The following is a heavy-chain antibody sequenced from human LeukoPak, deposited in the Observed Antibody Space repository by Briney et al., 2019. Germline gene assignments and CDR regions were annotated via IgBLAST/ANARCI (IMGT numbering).Heavy chain of an antibody. D-gene: IGHD2-2*01. J-gene: IGHJ4*02. V-gene: IGHV3-21*01. CDR3: ARDHSIVVVPAAMFVPFDY. CDR1: GFTFSSYN. CDR2: ISSSSSYI. Sequence: KPGGSLRLSCAASGFTFSSYNMNWVRHAPGGGVEWVSYISSSSSYIYYAHSAKGRFTISRDDAKNSLYLKMNSLRAEDTAVYYCARDHSIVVVPAAMFVPFDYWGQGTLVTVSS.